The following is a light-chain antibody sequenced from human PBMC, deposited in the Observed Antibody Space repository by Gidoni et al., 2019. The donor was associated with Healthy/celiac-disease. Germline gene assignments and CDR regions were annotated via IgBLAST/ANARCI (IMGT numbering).Light chain of an antibody. CDR3: QSYDSSLSGFWV. CDR2: GNS. V-gene: IGLV1-40*01. CDR1: SSNIGAGYV. J-gene: IGLJ3*02. Sequence: QSVLTQPPSVSGAPGQRVTISCTGSSSNIGAGYVHWYQQLPGTAPKLLIYGNSNRPSGVPDRFSGSKSGTSASLAITGLQAEDEADYYCQSYDSSLSGFWVFGGGTKLTVL.